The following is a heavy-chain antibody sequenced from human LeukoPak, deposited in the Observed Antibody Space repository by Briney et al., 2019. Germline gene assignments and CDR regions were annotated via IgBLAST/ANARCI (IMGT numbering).Heavy chain of an antibody. J-gene: IGHJ4*02. CDR1: GFTFSSYW. V-gene: IGHV3-7*01. D-gene: IGHD4-23*01. CDR2: IQQDGSGK. CDR3: ARDPDYGGSGFFGDS. Sequence: PGGSLRLSCAASGFTFSSYWMTWVRQAPGKGLEWVANIQQDGSGKYYVDSVKGRFTISGDNAKNSLYLQMNSLRAEDTAVYYCARDPDYGGSGFFGDSWGQGTLVTVSS.